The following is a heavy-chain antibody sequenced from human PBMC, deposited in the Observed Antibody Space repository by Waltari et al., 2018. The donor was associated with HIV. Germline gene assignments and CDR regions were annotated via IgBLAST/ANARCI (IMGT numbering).Heavy chain of an antibody. CDR2: IKQDGNEK. CDR3: ARAYSGTYRIGDY. D-gene: IGHD1-26*01. CDR1: GSMFSQYW. Sequence: EVQLVETGGGLVEPGGSLRVPCVASGSMFSQYWMRWVGRAPGKGREWVANIKQDGNEKNYLDSVKGRFTISRDNAKNSLYLQMNNLRDEDSATYYCARAYSGTYRIGDYWGQGTLVTVSS. V-gene: IGHV3-7*01. J-gene: IGHJ4*02.